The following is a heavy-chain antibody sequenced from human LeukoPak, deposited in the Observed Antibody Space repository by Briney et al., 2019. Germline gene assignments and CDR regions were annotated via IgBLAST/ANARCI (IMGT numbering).Heavy chain of an antibody. CDR2: TTPREFDT. J-gene: IGHJ6*03. D-gene: IGHD1-20*01. Sequence: GQSLRISCKVSGYSFTSYSIGWVRQLLGKGLDWMGVTTPREFDTCKSPCFQGRATFPGDKSISTAYLQWSSLKASDTAMYYCARRVGVTGTEDFYYYYMDVWGKGTTVTVSS. CDR1: GYSFTSYS. V-gene: IGHV5-51*01. CDR3: ARRVGVTGTEDFYYYYMDV.